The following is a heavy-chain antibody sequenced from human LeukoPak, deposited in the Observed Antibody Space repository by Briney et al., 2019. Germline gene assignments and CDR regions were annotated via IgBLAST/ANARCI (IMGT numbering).Heavy chain of an antibody. J-gene: IGHJ4*02. D-gene: IGHD3-22*01. Sequence: SSETLSLTRIVSGVSISSDNYYWGWIRQTPGKGLEWIGTIYYSGSTSYNPSLKSRLSISADTYNNQFSLKLTSVTAADTAVYYCARRHYYDSSCYSPFDYWGQGTLVTVSS. CDR2: IYYSGST. CDR3: ARRHYYDSSCYSPFDY. V-gene: IGHV4-39*01. CDR1: GVSISSDNYY.